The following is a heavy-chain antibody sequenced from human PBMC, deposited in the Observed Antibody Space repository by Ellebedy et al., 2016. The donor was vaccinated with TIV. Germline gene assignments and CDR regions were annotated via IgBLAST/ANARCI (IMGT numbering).Heavy chain of an antibody. V-gene: IGHV3-48*02. CDR1: GFTFSIYS. CDR3: AREGRDGYNPYFDY. J-gene: IGHJ4*02. CDR2: MSSSTGDT. D-gene: IGHD5-24*01. Sequence: GESLKISCAASGFTFSIYSMAWVRQAPGKGLEWVSYMSSSTGDTYYTDSVKGRFTISRVNAENSLHLQMNSLRHEGTAVYYCAREGRDGYNPYFDYWGQGILVTVSS.